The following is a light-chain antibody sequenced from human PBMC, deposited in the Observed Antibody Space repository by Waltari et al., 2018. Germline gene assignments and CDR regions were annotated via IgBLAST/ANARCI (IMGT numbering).Light chain of an antibody. Sequence: EIVMTQSPATLSVSPGERATLSCRASQSVSSNLAWYQQKPGQAPRLLFYGASTRVTGIPARFSGSGSGTEFTLTISSLQSEDFAVYYCQQYNNWPFFGQGTRLEIK. J-gene: IGKJ5*01. V-gene: IGKV3-15*01. CDR1: QSVSSN. CDR3: QQYNNWPF. CDR2: GAS.